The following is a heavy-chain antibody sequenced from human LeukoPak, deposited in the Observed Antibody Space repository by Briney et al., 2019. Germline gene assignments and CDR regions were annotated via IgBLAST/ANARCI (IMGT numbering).Heavy chain of an antibody. Sequence: RTSETPSLTCAVYGGSFSGYYWSWIRQPPGKGLEWIGEINHSGSTNYNPSLKSRVTISVDTSKNQFSLKLSSVTAADTAVYYCARGPRYYYGSGTGNWFDPWGQGTLVTVSS. D-gene: IGHD3-10*01. J-gene: IGHJ5*02. CDR1: GGSFSGYY. V-gene: IGHV4-34*01. CDR3: ARGPRYYYGSGTGNWFDP. CDR2: INHSGST.